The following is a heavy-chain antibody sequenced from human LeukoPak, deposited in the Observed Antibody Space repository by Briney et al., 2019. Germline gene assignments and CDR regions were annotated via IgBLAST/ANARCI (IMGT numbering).Heavy chain of an antibody. CDR2: IYTSGST. J-gene: IGHJ2*01. Sequence: SETLSLTCTVSGDSISNYYWSWIRQPAGKGLEWIGRIYTSGSTNYNPSLKSRVTMSADTSKNQFSLKLSSVTAADTAVYYCAREVDYYDSSGYPHWYFDLWGRGTLVTVSS. CDR3: AREVDYYDSSGYPHWYFDL. CDR1: GDSISNYY. V-gene: IGHV4-4*07. D-gene: IGHD3-22*01.